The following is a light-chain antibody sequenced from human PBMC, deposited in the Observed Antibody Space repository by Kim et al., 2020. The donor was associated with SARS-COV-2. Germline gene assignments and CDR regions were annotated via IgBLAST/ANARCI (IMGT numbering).Light chain of an antibody. CDR1: QSVGSS. J-gene: IGKJ4*01. CDR2: DAS. CDR3: QQRSNWPLPLT. V-gene: IGKV3-11*01. Sequence: EIVLTQSPATLSLSPGERATLSCRASQSVGSSLAWYQQKPGQAPRLLIYDASNRATGIPARFSGSGSGTDFTLTISSLEPEDFAVYYCQQRSNWPLPLTFGGGTKVDIK.